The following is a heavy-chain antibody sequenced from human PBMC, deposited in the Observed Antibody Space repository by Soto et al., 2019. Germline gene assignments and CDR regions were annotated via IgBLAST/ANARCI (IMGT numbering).Heavy chain of an antibody. D-gene: IGHD3-3*01. CDR2: IYYSGST. CDR3: ARAWNDFWSGYGLYGMDV. Sequence: QVQLQESGPGLVTPSQTLSLTCTVSGGSISSGDYYWSWIRQHPGKGLEWIGYIYYSGSTYYDPSLKSRVTISLDTSKNQFSLRLTSVTAADTAVYYCARAWNDFWSGYGLYGMDVWGQGTTVTVSS. V-gene: IGHV4-31*03. CDR1: GGSISSGDYY. J-gene: IGHJ6*02.